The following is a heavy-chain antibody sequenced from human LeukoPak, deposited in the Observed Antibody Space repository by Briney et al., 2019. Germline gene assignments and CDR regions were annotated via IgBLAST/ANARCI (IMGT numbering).Heavy chain of an antibody. V-gene: IGHV3-7*04. Sequence: PGGSLRLSCAASGFTFSSYWMTWVRQAPGKGLEWVANIKKDGGEIHYVDSVRGRFTISRDNAKNSVHLQMNSLRAEDTAVYYCARIGHCGWCFDYWGQGTLVTVSS. CDR3: ARIGHCGWCFDY. D-gene: IGHD2-21*01. CDR1: GFTFSSYW. CDR2: IKKDGGEI. J-gene: IGHJ4*02.